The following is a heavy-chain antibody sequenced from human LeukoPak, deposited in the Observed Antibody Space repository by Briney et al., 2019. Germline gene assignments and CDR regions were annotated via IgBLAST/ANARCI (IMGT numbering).Heavy chain of an antibody. J-gene: IGHJ4*02. D-gene: IGHD6-19*01. CDR2: IKSKTDGGTT. CDR3: TTEVYSSGWYFY. Sequence: GGSLRLACAASGFTFGNAWMSWVRQAPGKGLEWVGRIKSKTDGGTTDYAAPVKGRFTISRDDSKNTLYLQMNSLKTADTAVYYCTTEVYSSGWYFYWGQGTLVTVSS. CDR1: GFTFGNAW. V-gene: IGHV3-15*01.